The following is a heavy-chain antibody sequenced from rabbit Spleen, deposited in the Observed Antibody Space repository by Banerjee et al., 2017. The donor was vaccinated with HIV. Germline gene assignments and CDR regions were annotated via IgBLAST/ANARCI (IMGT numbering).Heavy chain of an antibody. Sequence: QEQLVESGGGLVQPGGSLKLSCKASGFDFSVYGLSWVRQAPGKGLEWIGYIEPIFGRTYYANWVNGRFTISSHNAQNTLYLQLSSLTAADTATYFCARDTSTSFSTYGMDLWGQGTLVTVS. D-gene: IGHD1-1*01. CDR1: GFDFSVYG. CDR3: ARDTSTSFSTYGMDL. CDR2: IEPIFGRT. V-gene: IGHV1S47*01. J-gene: IGHJ6*01.